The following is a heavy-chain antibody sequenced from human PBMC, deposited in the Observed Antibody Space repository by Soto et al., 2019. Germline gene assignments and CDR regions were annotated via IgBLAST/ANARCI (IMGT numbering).Heavy chain of an antibody. V-gene: IGHV4-31*03. CDR3: ARVPPPYSSSWYLPDYYGMDV. CDR2: IYYSGST. CDR1: GGSLSSGGYY. J-gene: IGHJ6*02. Sequence: KLSETLSLTCTVSGGSLSSGGYYWSWIRQHPGKGLEWIGYIYYSGSTYYNPFLKSRVTISVDTSKNQFSLKLSSVTAADTAVYYCARVPPPYSSSWYLPDYYGMDVWGQGTTVT. D-gene: IGHD6-13*01.